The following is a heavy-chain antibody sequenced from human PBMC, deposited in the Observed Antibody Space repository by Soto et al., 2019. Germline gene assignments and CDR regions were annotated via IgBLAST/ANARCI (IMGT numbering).Heavy chain of an antibody. V-gene: IGHV3-15*07. J-gene: IGHJ4*01. D-gene: IGHD3-9*01. Sequence: EVQLVESGGGLVNPGGSLRLSCAASGFIFSDAWINWVRQAPGKGLEWVGRIKSKTDGGITDFAAPVKGRFAISRDDSRDVVYMEMDSLKTDDTAVYFCTTDSLFTGQLVRMDNWGHGTLVTVSS. CDR1: GFIFSDAW. CDR2: IKSKTDGGIT. CDR3: TTDSLFTGQLVRMDN.